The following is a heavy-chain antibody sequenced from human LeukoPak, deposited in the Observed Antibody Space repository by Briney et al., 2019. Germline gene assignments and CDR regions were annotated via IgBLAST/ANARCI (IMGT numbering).Heavy chain of an antibody. J-gene: IGHJ5*02. V-gene: IGHV3-74*01. Sequence: PGGSLRLSCAASGFTFSSYWMHWVRQAPGKGLVWVSRINSDGSSTSYADSVKGRFTISRDNAKNTLYLQMNSLRAEDTAVYYCARDPVPAAMRGWFDPWGQGTLVTVSS. D-gene: IGHD2-2*01. CDR2: INSDGSST. CDR1: GFTFSSYW. CDR3: ARDPVPAAMRGWFDP.